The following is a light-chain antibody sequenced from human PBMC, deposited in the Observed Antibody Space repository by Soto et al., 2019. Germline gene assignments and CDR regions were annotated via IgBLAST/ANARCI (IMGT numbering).Light chain of an antibody. CDR1: QSISSW. CDR2: DAS. CDR3: QQYNSYSGT. J-gene: IGKJ1*01. V-gene: IGKV1-5*01. Sequence: DIQMTQSPSTLSASVGDRVTITCRASQSISSWLAWYQQKPGKAPKLLIYDASSLESGVPSRFSGSGSGTEFTLTISSLQPDDVATYYCQQYNSYSGTFGQGTKVDI.